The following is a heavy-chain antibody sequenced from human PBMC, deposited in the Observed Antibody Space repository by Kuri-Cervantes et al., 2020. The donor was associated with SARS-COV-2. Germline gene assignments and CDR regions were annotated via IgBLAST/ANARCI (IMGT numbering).Heavy chain of an antibody. V-gene: IGHV1-18*01. CDR3: ARRVVPAADFDP. D-gene: IGHD2-2*01. CDR1: GYTLSDYG. J-gene: IGHJ5*02. CDR2: ISAYNGNT. Sequence: ASVKVSCKASGYTLSDYGINWVRQAPGQGLEWMGWISAYNGNTNYAQKLQGRVTMTTDTSTSTAYMELRSLRSDDTAVYYCARRVVPAADFDPWGQGTLVTVSS.